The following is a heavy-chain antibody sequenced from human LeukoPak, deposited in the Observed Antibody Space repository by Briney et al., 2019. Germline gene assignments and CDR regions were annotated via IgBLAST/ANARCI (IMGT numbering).Heavy chain of an antibody. CDR3: ARDHYYGSGSYYIRYYYYGMDV. CDR2: INHGGST. Sequence: PSETLSLTCAVYGGSFSGYCWSWIRQPPGKGLEWIGEINHGGSTNYNPSLKSRVTISVDTSKNQFSLKLSSVTAADTAVYYCARDHYYGSGSYYIRYYYYGMDVWGQGTTVTVSS. CDR1: GGSFSGYC. D-gene: IGHD3-10*01. V-gene: IGHV4-34*01. J-gene: IGHJ6*02.